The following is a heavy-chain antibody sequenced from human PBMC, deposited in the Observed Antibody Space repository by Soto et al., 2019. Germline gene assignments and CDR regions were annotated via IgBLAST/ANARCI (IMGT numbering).Heavy chain of an antibody. CDR3: AHRFDWYYFDY. CDR1: GFSLSTTEVG. Sequence: QITLKESGPTLVKPTQTLTLTCTFSGFSLSTTEVGVAWIRQPPGKALEWLALIYWDDDKRYSPSLKSRLTITKDPPKNQVVLRMTNMDPVDTATYYCAHRFDWYYFDYWGQGTLVTVSS. V-gene: IGHV2-5*02. J-gene: IGHJ4*02. CDR2: IYWDDDK. D-gene: IGHD3-9*01.